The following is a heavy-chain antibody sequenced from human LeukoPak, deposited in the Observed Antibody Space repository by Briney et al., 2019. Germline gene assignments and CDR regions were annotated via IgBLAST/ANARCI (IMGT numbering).Heavy chain of an antibody. CDR2: IYSGGST. V-gene: IGHV3-53*01. CDR1: GFTVSSNY. Sequence: GGSLRLSCAASGFTVSSNYMSWVRQAPGKGLEWVSVIYSGGSTYYADSVKGRFTISRDNSKNTLFLQMNSLRAEDTAVYYCAREIYDFGDYYFGYWGQGTLVTVSS. CDR3: AREIYDFGDYYFGY. J-gene: IGHJ4*02. D-gene: IGHD3-3*01.